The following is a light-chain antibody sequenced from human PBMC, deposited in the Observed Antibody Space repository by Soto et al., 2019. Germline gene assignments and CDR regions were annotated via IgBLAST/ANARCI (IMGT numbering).Light chain of an antibody. CDR2: GAY. V-gene: IGKV3-20*01. Sequence: ILLKQSPFTLSLYPSERATLSCRATQNMIISHVAFYQQNHGQAPRLLIYGAYNRATGIPDRFSGSGSGTDLTLTISSLQPEDSAVYYCQQYNSWSAIPFGQGTRLEIK. J-gene: IGKJ5*01. CDR3: QQYNSWSAIP. CDR1: QNMIISH.